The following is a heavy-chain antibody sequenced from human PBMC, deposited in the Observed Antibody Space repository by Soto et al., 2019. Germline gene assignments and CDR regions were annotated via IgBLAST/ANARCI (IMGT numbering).Heavy chain of an antibody. CDR1: GYSFSSHG. V-gene: IGHV1-18*01. CDR2: ISAYNGNT. Sequence: QVQLVQSGAEVKKPGASVKVSCKASGYSFSSHGITWVRQAPGQGLEWMGWISAYNGNTNYAQKLQGRVTMTTDTSTSTAYMELRSLRSDGTAVYYCARVVGVRPEVDYWGQGTLVTVSS. CDR3: ARVVGVRPEVDY. D-gene: IGHD3-10*01. J-gene: IGHJ4*02.